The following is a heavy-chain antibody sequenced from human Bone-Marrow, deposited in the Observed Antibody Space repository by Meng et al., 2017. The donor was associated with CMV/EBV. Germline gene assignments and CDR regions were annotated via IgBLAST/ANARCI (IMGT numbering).Heavy chain of an antibody. CDR3: ARLGGDVDY. D-gene: IGHD3-16*01. CDR2: TYYRSKWNN. V-gene: IGHV6-1*01. J-gene: IGHJ4*02. CDR1: GDSVSSKSAA. Sequence: CATSGDSVSSKSAAWNWIRQSPSRGLEWLGRTYYRSKWNNEYAVSVKSRIIITPDTSKNQFSLQLNSVTPDDTAVYYCARLGGDVDYWGQGTLVTVSS.